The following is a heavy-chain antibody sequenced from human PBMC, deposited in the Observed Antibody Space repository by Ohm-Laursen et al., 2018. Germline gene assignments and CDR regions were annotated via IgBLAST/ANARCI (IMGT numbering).Heavy chain of an antibody. CDR1: GASINSHH. CDR3: ARLRWDLRSKAFDL. D-gene: IGHD1-26*01. Sequence: SETLSLTCTVSGASINSHHWSFIRQPPGKGLEWIAFVYYSGSTYYNPSLKSRVSMSVDTSNNQFSLQLRNVTAADTAVYYCARLRWDLRSKAFDLWGQGTMVTVSS. V-gene: IGHV4-59*11. J-gene: IGHJ3*01. CDR2: VYYSGST.